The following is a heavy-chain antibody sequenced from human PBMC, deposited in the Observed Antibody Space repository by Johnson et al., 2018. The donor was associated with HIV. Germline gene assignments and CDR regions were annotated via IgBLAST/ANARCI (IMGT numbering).Heavy chain of an antibody. CDR1: GFTFSSYG. D-gene: IGHD5-18*01. V-gene: IGHV3-30*02. CDR3: AKDMGVDTARPDAFDI. CDR2: IRYDGSNK. Sequence: GGVVQPGGSLRLFCAASGFTFSSYGMHWVRQAPGQGLEWVAFIRYDGSNKYYADSVKGRFTISRDNSKNTLYLQMNSLRAEDTAVYYCAKDMGVDTARPDAFDIRCQETMVTVSS. J-gene: IGHJ3*02.